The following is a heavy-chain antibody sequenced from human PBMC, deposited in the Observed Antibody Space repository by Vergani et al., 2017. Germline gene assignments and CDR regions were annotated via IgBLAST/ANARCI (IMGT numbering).Heavy chain of an antibody. Sequence: QVQLQQWGPGLLKPSETLALTCAVYGGSLSGYYWSWIRLAPGKGLEWIGEINHRGTINYNPTLKSPFNVSIDTSRDQFSLKLRSVSAADTAVYFCARRXERWETLLRDDFDVWGQGTFVTVSP. CDR1: GGSLSGYY. V-gene: IGHV4-34*01. D-gene: IGHD1-26*01. CDR2: INHRGTI. J-gene: IGHJ3*01. CDR3: ARRXERWETLLRDDFDV.